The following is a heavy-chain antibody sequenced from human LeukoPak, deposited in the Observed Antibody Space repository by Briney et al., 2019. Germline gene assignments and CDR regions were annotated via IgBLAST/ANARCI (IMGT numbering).Heavy chain of an antibody. CDR2: INHSGST. Sequence: SETLSLTCAVYGGSFSGYYWSWIRQPPGKGLEWIGEINHSGSTNYNPSLKSRVTISVDTSKNQFSLKLSSVTAADTAVYYCARGGRGSGSYYNLYYYYYGMDVWGQGTTATVSS. V-gene: IGHV4-34*01. CDR3: ARGGRGSGSYYNLYYYYYGMDV. CDR1: GGSFSGYY. D-gene: IGHD3-10*01. J-gene: IGHJ6*02.